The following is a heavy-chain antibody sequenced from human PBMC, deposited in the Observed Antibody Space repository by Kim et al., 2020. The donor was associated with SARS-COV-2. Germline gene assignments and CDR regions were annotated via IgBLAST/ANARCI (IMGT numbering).Heavy chain of an antibody. J-gene: IGHJ4*02. D-gene: IGHD3-10*01. CDR2: IYYSGST. CDR3: APLGGSGSYYPS. Sequence: SETLSLTCTVSGGSISSSSYYWGWIRQPPGKGLEWIGSIYYSGSTYYNPSLKSRVTISVDTSKNQFSLKLSSVTAADTAVYYCAPLGGSGSYYPSWGQGTLVTVSS. CDR1: GGSISSSSYY. V-gene: IGHV4-39*01.